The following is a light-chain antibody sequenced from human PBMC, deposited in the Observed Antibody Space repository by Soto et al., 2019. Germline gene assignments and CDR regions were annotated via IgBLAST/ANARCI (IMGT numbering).Light chain of an antibody. Sequence: ETVLTQSAGILSLSPGERATLFCRASQSVSSSYLAWYQQKPGQAPRLLIYGASSRATGIPDRFSGSGSGTDFTLSISRLEPEDFAVYYCQQHGSSPPSWTFGQGTKVEIK. J-gene: IGKJ1*01. V-gene: IGKV3-20*01. CDR2: GAS. CDR1: QSVSSSY. CDR3: QQHGSSPPSWT.